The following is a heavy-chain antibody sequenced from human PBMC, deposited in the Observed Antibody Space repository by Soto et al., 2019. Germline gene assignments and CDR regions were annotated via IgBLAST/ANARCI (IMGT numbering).Heavy chain of an antibody. CDR2: IIPLFGKA. V-gene: IGHV1-69*06. CDR1: GGSFSTLG. D-gene: IGHD6-19*01. CDR3: ATAHNSGWYFFDY. Sequence: AVKVSCKASGGSFSTLGINWVRQAPGQGLEWMGGIIPLFGKARYAETSQGRVTITADTSTGTAYMEVSSLRSDDTAVFYCATAHNSGWYFFDYWGPGTLVTVSS. J-gene: IGHJ4*02.